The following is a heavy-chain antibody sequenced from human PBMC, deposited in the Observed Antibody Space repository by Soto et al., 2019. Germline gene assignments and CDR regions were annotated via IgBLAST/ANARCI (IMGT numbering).Heavy chain of an antibody. CDR1: GGSMSSYY. V-gene: IGHV4-59*01. CDR3: ARAIAARRGYYYYGMDV. Sequence: SETLSLTCTVSGGSMSSYYWSWIRQPPGKGLEWIGYIYYSGSTNYNPSLKSRVTISVDTSKNQFSLKLSSVTAADTAVYYCARAIAARRGYYYYGMDVWGQGTTVTVSS. J-gene: IGHJ6*02. D-gene: IGHD6-6*01. CDR2: IYYSGST.